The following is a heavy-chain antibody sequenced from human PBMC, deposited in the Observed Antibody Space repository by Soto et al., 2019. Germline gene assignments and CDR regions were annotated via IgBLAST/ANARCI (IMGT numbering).Heavy chain of an antibody. CDR3: ARQEGGLWSY. CDR2: ISAFNGTA. V-gene: IGHV1-18*01. Sequence: GASVKVSCKASGYTFTSYGISWVRQAPGQGLEWMGWISAFNGTANYAQKLQGRVTITTDESTSTAYMELSSLRSEDTAVYYCARQEGGLWSYWGQGTLVTVSS. J-gene: IGHJ4*02. D-gene: IGHD3-10*01. CDR1: GYTFTSYG.